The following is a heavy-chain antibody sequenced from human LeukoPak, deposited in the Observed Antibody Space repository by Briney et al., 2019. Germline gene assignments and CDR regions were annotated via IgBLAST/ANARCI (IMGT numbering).Heavy chain of an antibody. V-gene: IGHV4-59*01. CDR2: IYYSGST. Sequence: SETLSLTCTVSGGSISSYYWSWIRQPPGKGLEWIGYIYYSGSTNYNPSLKSRVTISVDTSKNQFSLKLSSVTAADTAVYYCASLAAAGHIRYYYYMDVWGKGTTVTVSS. J-gene: IGHJ6*03. D-gene: IGHD6-13*01. CDR3: ASLAAAGHIRYYYYMDV. CDR1: GGSISSYY.